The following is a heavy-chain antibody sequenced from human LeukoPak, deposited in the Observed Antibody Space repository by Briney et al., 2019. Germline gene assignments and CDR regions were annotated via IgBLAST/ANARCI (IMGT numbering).Heavy chain of an antibody. V-gene: IGHV3-23*01. Sequence: GGSLRLSCAASGFTFSSHAMSWVRQAPGKGVEWVSAFSGSGGSTYYADSVKGRFTVSRDNSKNTLYLQMNSLRAEDTAVYYCAKARDYYGSGSAFDYWGQGTLVTVSS. D-gene: IGHD3-10*01. CDR1: GFTFSSHA. CDR3: AKARDYYGSGSAFDY. CDR2: FSGSGGST. J-gene: IGHJ4*02.